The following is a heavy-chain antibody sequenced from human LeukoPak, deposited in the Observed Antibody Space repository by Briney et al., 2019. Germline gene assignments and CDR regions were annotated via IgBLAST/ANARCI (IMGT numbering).Heavy chain of an antibody. J-gene: IGHJ4*02. D-gene: IGHD6-13*01. CDR1: GGTFNNSA. Sequence: ASVKVSCKTSGGTFNNSAISWVRQAPGQGLEWLGWISAYNGNTDYAQKVQGRVTMTTDTSTSTAYMEVRSLRYDDTAVYYCIRDAYSSSYYVYWGQGTLVTVSS. CDR2: ISAYNGNT. V-gene: IGHV1-18*01. CDR3: IRDAYSSSYYVY.